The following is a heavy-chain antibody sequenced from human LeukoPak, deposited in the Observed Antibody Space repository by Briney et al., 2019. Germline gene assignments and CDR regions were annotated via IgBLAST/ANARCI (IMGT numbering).Heavy chain of an antibody. J-gene: IGHJ4*02. D-gene: IGHD6-19*01. CDR1: GFTFSSYV. CDR2: ISGSGGST. CDR3: AKSISVPGRRPEYYFDY. Sequence: PGGSLRLSCAASGFTFSSYVMSWVRQAPGKGLEWVSAISGSGGSTNYADSVKGRFTISRDNSKNTLYLQMNSLRAEDTAVYYCAKSISVPGRRPEYYFDYWGQGTLVTVSS. V-gene: IGHV3-23*01.